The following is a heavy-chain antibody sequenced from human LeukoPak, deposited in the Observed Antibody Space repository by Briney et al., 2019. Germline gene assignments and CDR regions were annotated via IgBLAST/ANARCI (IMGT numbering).Heavy chain of an antibody. D-gene: IGHD2-2*01. CDR3: AKHCSSTSCYF. Sequence: GGSLRLSCGGSRFTFSTYAMSWVRQAPGKGLEWVSAISGSGGSTYYADSVKGRFTISRDNSKNTLYLQMNSLRAEDTAVYYCAKHCSSTSCYFWGQGTLVTVSS. CDR2: ISGSGGST. CDR1: RFTFSTYA. V-gene: IGHV3-23*01. J-gene: IGHJ4*02.